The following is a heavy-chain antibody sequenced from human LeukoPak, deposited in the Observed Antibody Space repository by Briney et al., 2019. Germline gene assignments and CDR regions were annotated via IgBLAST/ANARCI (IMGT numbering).Heavy chain of an antibody. D-gene: IGHD6-13*01. Sequence: SETLSLTCAVYGVSFSGYYWSWIRQPPGKGLEWIGEINHSGSTNYNPSLKSRVTISVDTSKNQFSLKLSSVTAADTAVYYCARSSSSWFRWFDPWGQGTLVTVSS. CDR1: GVSFSGYY. J-gene: IGHJ5*02. V-gene: IGHV4-34*01. CDR3: ARSSSSWFRWFDP. CDR2: INHSGST.